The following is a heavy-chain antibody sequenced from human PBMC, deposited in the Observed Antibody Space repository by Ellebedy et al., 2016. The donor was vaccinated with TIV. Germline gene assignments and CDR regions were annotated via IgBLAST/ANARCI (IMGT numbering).Heavy chain of an antibody. D-gene: IGHD3-10*01. V-gene: IGHV5-51*01. CDR1: GYNFTSYW. CDR3: ARVSRRAGNFDY. Sequence: PGGSLRLSCKGSGYNFTSYWIGWVRQKPGKGLEWMQIIYPRDSETRYSPSFQCQVTISADKSINTAYLQWRSLKASDTAMYYCARVSRRAGNFDYWGQGTLVTVSS. J-gene: IGHJ4*02. CDR2: IYPRDSET.